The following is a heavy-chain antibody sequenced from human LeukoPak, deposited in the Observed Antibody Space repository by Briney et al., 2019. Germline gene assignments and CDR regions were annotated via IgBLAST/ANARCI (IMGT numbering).Heavy chain of an antibody. V-gene: IGHV7-4-1*02. CDR3: ARDWNVLLWFGELSSFGY. J-gene: IGHJ4*02. D-gene: IGHD3-10*01. Sequence: ASVKVSCKASGYTFTSYAMNWVRQSPGQGLEWMGWINTNTGNPTYAQGFTGRFVFSLDTSVSTAYLQISSLNAEDTAVYYCARDWNVLLWFGELSSFGYWGQGTLVTVSS. CDR1: GYTFTSYA. CDR2: INTNTGNP.